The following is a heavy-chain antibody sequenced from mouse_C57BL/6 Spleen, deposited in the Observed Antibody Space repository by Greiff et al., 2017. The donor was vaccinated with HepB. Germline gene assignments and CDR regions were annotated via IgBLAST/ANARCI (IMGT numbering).Heavy chain of an antibody. D-gene: IGHD3-2*02. V-gene: IGHV1-80*01. CDR3: ARGDSSGYNAMDY. J-gene: IGHJ4*01. Sequence: QVQLQQSGAELVKPGASVKISCKASGYDFSSYWMNWVKQRPGKGLEWIGQIYPGDGDTNYNGKFKGKATLTADKSSSTSYMQLSSLTSEDAAVYFCARGDSSGYNAMDYWGQGTSVTVSS. CDR1: GYDFSSYW. CDR2: IYPGDGDT.